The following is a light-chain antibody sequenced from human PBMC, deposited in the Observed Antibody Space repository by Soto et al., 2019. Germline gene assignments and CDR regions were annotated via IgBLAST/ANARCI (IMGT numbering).Light chain of an antibody. Sequence: QSVLTQPASVSGSPGQSITISCTGTNSDVGGYNYVSWYQQHPGTVPKLIIFEVSNRPSGVSHRFSGSKSGNTASLTISGLQAEDEADYYCRSYTSTNTRVFGTGTKVTVL. CDR2: EVS. V-gene: IGLV2-14*01. J-gene: IGLJ1*01. CDR1: NSDVGGYNY. CDR3: RSYTSTNTRV.